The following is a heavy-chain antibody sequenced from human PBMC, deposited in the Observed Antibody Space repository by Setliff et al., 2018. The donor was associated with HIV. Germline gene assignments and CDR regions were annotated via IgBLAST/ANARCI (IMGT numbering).Heavy chain of an antibody. D-gene: IGHD2-15*01. J-gene: IGHJ6*03. CDR2: IHSSGST. Sequence: SETRSLTWTVCGGYVGSSYWNWSRQSAGKGLEWIGRIHSSGSTNYNPSLKSRVTVSLDTFTNQDSLNMKSVTAADTALYYCARDAGKVYCSGGRSFGFNYYYYLDVWGKETTLSVSS. V-gene: IGHV4-4*07. CDR3: ARDAGKVYCSGGRSFGFNYYYYLDV. CDR1: GGYVGSSY.